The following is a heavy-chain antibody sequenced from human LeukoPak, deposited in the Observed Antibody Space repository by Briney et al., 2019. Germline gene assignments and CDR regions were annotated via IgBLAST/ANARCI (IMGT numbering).Heavy chain of an antibody. CDR1: GGSISSGDYY. CDR2: IYYSGST. J-gene: IGHJ4*02. D-gene: IGHD6-13*01. CDR3: ARDFSPPQGAAGTEGYFDY. Sequence: PSETLSLTCTVSGGSISSGDYYWSWIRQPPGKGLEWIGYIYYSGSTYYNPSLKSRVTISVDTSKNQFSLKLSSVTAADTAVYYCARDFSPPQGAAGTEGYFDYWGQGTLVTVSS. V-gene: IGHV4-30-4*01.